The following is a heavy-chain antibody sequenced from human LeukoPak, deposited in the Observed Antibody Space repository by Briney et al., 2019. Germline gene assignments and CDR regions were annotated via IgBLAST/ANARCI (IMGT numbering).Heavy chain of an antibody. Sequence: PGRSLRLSCAASGFIFSNYGMHWVRQAPGKGLEWVAIIWHDGSNKYYADSVKGRFTISRDNSKNTLYLQMNSLRAADTAVYYCAREADSSGYYYYDYWGQGTLVTVSS. D-gene: IGHD3-22*01. CDR1: GFIFSNYG. V-gene: IGHV3-33*01. CDR2: IWHDGSNK. J-gene: IGHJ4*02. CDR3: AREADSSGYYYYDY.